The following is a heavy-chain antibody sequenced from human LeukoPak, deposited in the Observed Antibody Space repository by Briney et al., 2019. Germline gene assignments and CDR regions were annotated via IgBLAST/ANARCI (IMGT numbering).Heavy chain of an antibody. V-gene: IGHV3-7*01. Sequence: GGSLRLSCAASGFTFSSYAMSWVRQAPGKGLEWVANIKQDGSEKYYVDSVKGRFTISRDNAKNSLYLQMNSLRAEDTAVYYCASRVGATSFFDYWGQGTLVTVSS. D-gene: IGHD1-26*01. J-gene: IGHJ4*02. CDR1: GFTFSSYA. CDR2: IKQDGSEK. CDR3: ASRVGATSFFDY.